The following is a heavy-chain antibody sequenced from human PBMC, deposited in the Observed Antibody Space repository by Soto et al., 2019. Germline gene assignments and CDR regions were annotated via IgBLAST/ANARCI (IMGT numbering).Heavy chain of an antibody. J-gene: IGHJ5*02. CDR1: GYTFTSYA. Sequence: QVQLVQSGAEVKKPGASVKVSCKASGYTFTSYAMHWVRQAPGQRLEGMGGINAGNGNTKYSQKFQGRVTITRDTSASTAYMELSSLRSEDTAVYYCARQAAITMVRGVHNWFDPWGQGTLVTVSS. CDR3: ARQAAITMVRGVHNWFDP. CDR2: INAGNGNT. V-gene: IGHV1-3*01. D-gene: IGHD3-10*01.